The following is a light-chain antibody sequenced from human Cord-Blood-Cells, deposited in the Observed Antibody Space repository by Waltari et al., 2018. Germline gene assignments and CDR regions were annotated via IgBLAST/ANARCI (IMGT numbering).Light chain of an antibody. CDR2: VGTGGIVG. Sequence: QPVLTQPPSASASLGASVTLTCTLSSGYSTYKVAWYQQRPGKGPRFVMRVGTGGIVGSKGDGIPDRFSVLGSGLNRYLTIKNIQEEDESDYHCGADHGSGSNFVLVFGGGTKLTVL. CDR1: SGYSTYK. V-gene: IGLV9-49*01. CDR3: GADHGSGSNFVLV. J-gene: IGLJ3*02.